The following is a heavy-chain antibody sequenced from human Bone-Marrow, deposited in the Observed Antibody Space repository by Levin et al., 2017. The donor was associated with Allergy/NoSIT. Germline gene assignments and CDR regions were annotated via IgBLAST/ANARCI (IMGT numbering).Heavy chain of an antibody. CDR2: ISGSGGNT. D-gene: IGHD3-22*01. J-gene: IGHJ4*02. CDR3: AGYDTSAYHSHFDY. Sequence: PGGSLRLSCAASGFIFSNYAMNWVRQAPGKGLEWVSQISGSGGNTHYADSVKGRFTFSRDNSKNTLYLQMNSLRAEDTAVYYCAGYDTSAYHSHFDYWGQGTLVTVSS. CDR1: GFIFSNYA. V-gene: IGHV3-23*01.